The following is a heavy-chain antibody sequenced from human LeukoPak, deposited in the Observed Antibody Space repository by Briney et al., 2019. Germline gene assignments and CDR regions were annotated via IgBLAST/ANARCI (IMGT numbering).Heavy chain of an antibody. CDR3: ARGSRVTTHAHSFDC. CDR1: GGSISSSNW. V-gene: IGHV4-4*02. D-gene: IGHD4-17*01. J-gene: IGHJ4*02. Sequence: SGTLSLTCAVSGGSISSSNWWSWVLQPPGKGLEWIVEIYHSGSTNYNPSLKSRVTISVDKSKNQFSLKLNSVTAADTAVYYCARGSRVTTHAHSFDCWGQGTLVTVSS. CDR2: IYHSGST.